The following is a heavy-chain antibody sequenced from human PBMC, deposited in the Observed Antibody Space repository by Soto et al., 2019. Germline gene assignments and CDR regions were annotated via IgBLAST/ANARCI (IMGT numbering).Heavy chain of an antibody. CDR1: VFTFGDYA. CDR3: TGSTQVGGPDY. Sequence: GWSLRLSCTASVFTFGDYAMSWVRQAPGKGLEWVGFIRSKAYGGTTEYAASVKGRFTISRDDSKSIAYLQMNSLKTEDTAVYYCTGSTQVGGPDYWGQGTLVTVSS. D-gene: IGHD1-26*01. V-gene: IGHV3-49*04. J-gene: IGHJ4*02. CDR2: IRSKAYGGTT.